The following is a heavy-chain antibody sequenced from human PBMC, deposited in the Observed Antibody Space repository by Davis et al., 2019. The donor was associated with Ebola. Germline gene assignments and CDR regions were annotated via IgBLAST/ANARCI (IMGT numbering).Heavy chain of an antibody. V-gene: IGHV1-69*13. J-gene: IGHJ4*02. CDR1: GGTFSSYA. D-gene: IGHD1-26*01. CDR2: IIPIFGTA. Sequence: SVKVSCKASGGTFSSYAISWVRQAPGQGLEWMGGIIPIFGTANYAQKFQGRVTITADESTSTAYMELRSLRSDDTAVYYCARGGGSYSLGYWGQGTLVTVSS. CDR3: ARGGGSYSLGY.